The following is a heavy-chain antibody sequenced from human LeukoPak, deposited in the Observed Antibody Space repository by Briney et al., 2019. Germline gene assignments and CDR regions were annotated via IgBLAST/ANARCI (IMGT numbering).Heavy chain of an antibody. CDR1: GDSLSNYY. D-gene: IGHD5-12*01. Sequence: SETLSLTCTVSGDSLSNYYWSWIRQPAGKGLEWIGRMYTGGSTDYNPSLKSRVTMSIDTSKKQFSLKLSSVTAADTAVYYCARGSVATGGPWGQGALVTVSS. V-gene: IGHV4-4*07. CDR3: ARGSVATGGP. CDR2: MYTGGST. J-gene: IGHJ5*02.